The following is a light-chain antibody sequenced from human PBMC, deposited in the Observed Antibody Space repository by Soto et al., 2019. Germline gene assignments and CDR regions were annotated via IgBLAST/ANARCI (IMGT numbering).Light chain of an antibody. Sequence: DIPLTHSPSTLSASLGDRVTITSRASQSISNRLAWYHQKPGKTPNLLIYDASNLGSGVPSRFSGSGSGTEFTLTINGLQPDDFATYYCQQYNSYSWTFGQGTKVDIK. J-gene: IGKJ1*01. V-gene: IGKV1-5*01. CDR3: QQYNSYSWT. CDR1: QSISNR. CDR2: DAS.